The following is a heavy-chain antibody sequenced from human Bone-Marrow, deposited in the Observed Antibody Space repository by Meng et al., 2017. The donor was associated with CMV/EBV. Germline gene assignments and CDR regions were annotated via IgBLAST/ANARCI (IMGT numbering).Heavy chain of an antibody. J-gene: IGHJ4*02. Sequence: ASVKVSCKASGYTFTDSFMHWVRQAPGQGLEWMGFINVNNGGTKSAQKLQGRVTMTRDTSISTAYMDLSRLTSDDTAMYYCVREGYYCRTPNCYKSFDYWGQGTVVTVSS. V-gene: IGHV1-2*02. CDR3: VREGYYCRTPNCYKSFDY. CDR2: INVNNGGT. CDR1: GYTFTDSF. D-gene: IGHD2-2*02.